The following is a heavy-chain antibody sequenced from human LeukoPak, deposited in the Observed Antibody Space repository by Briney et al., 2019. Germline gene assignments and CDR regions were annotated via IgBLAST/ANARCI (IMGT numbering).Heavy chain of an antibody. CDR3: ARDSNHYDGNAYYDAFDV. D-gene: IGHD1-14*01. Sequence: AGGSLRLSCAASGFTLSNNWMSWVRQAPGKGLEWVANINHDGSQKYYVDSVKVRFTISRDNAKSSLLLQLNSLRAEDTAVYYCARDSNHYDGNAYYDAFDVWGQGTMVTVSS. J-gene: IGHJ3*01. CDR2: INHDGSQK. CDR1: GFTLSNNW. V-gene: IGHV3-7*05.